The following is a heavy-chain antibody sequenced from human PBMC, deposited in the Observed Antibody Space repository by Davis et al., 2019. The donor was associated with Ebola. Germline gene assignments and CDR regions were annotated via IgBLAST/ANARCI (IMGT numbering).Heavy chain of an antibody. V-gene: IGHV3-30-3*01. Sequence: GGSLRLSCAASGFTFSSYAMHWVRQAPGKGLEWVAVISYDGSNKYYADSVKGRFTISRDNSKNTLYLQMNSLRAEDTAVYYCARGVMGATSGIEFDYWGQGTLVTVSS. CDR3: ARGVMGATSGIEFDY. D-gene: IGHD1-26*01. J-gene: IGHJ4*02. CDR1: GFTFSSYA. CDR2: ISYDGSNK.